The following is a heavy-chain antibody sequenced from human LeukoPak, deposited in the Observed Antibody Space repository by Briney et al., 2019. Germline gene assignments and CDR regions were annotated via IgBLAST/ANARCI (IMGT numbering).Heavy chain of an antibody. CDR1: GASISNYY. CDR3: AKTARLRYFEY. D-gene: IGHD3-9*01. J-gene: IGHJ4*02. V-gene: IGHV4-59*03. CDR2: IYYSGST. Sequence: SETLSLTCTVSGASISNYYWGWVRQPPGKGLEWVGYIYYSGSTNYNPSLKRRVTISLDTSKNQFSLNLTSVTAADTAVYYCAKTARLRYFEYWGQGTLVTVSS.